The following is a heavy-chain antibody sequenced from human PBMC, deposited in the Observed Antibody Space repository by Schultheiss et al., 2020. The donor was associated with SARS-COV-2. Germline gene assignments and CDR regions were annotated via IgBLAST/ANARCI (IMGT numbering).Heavy chain of an antibody. CDR1: GGSISSYY. CDR3: ARRRGMDV. J-gene: IGHJ6*02. Sequence: SQTLSLTCTVSGGSISSYYWSWIRQPPGKGLEWIGYIYYSGSTNYNPSLKSRVTISVDTSKNQFSLKLSSVTAADTAVYYCARRRGMDVWGQGTTVTVSS. V-gene: IGHV4-59*12. CDR2: IYYSGST.